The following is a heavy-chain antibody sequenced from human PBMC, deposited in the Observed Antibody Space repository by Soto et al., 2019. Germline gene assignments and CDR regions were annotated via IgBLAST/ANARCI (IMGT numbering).Heavy chain of an antibody. CDR1: GFTFSSYS. CDR3: ARDLVWGGTTWYYYYGMDV. J-gene: IGHJ6*02. D-gene: IGHD1-7*01. Sequence: GGSLRLSCAASGFTFSSYSMNWVRQAPGKGLEWVSSISSSSSYIYYADSVKGRFTISRDNAKNSLYLQMNSLRAEDTAVHYCARDLVWGGTTWYYYYGMDVWGQGTTVTVSS. V-gene: IGHV3-21*01. CDR2: ISSSSSYI.